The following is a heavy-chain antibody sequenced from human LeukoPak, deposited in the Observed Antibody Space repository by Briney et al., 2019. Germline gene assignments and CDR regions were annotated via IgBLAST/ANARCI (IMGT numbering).Heavy chain of an antibody. CDR3: ARGLEGIVVVVAHSGWFDP. Sequence: SETLSLTCTVSGGSISSGGYYWRWIRQHPGRGVEWIGYIYYSGSTYYNPSLKSRVTISVYTTKNQFSLKLSSVTAADSAVYYCARGLEGIVVVVAHSGWFDPWGQGTLVTVSS. CDR2: IYYSGST. CDR1: GGSISSGGYY. V-gene: IGHV4-31*03. J-gene: IGHJ5*02. D-gene: IGHD2-15*01.